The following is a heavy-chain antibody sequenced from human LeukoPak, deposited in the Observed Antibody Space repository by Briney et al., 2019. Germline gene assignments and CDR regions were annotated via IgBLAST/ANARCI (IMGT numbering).Heavy chain of an antibody. V-gene: IGHV4-39*07. Sequence: SETLSLICTVSGGSISSSTYYWGWIRQPPGKGLEWIGSIYYSGSTYYNPSLESRVTISVDTSKNQFSLKLSSVTATDTAVYYCARVRRSSRYIDYWGQGTLVAVSS. CDR3: ARVRRSSRYIDY. CDR1: GGSISSSTYY. CDR2: IYYSGST. D-gene: IGHD6-13*01. J-gene: IGHJ4*02.